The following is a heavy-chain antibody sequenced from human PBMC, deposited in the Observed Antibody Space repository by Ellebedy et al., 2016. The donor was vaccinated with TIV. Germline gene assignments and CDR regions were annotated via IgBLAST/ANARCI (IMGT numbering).Heavy chain of an antibody. CDR1: GFTFSSYA. D-gene: IGHD4-17*01. CDR3: AKAILSHDYGDYVGDHAFDI. Sequence: GESLKISCAASGFTFSSYAMSWVRQAPGKGLEWVSAISGSGGSTYYADSVKGRFTISRDNSKNTLYLQMNSLRAEDTAVYYCAKAILSHDYGDYVGDHAFDIWGQGTMVTVSS. J-gene: IGHJ3*02. V-gene: IGHV3-23*01. CDR2: ISGSGGST.